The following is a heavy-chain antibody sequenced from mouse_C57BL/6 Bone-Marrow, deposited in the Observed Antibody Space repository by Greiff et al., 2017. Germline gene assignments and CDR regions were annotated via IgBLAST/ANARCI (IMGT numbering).Heavy chain of an antibody. CDR3: ARPPYWAY. D-gene: IGHD4-1*01. CDR2: IYSDGGST. J-gene: IGHJ3*01. CDR1: EYEFPSHD. V-gene: IGHV5-2*01. Sequence: EVKLVESGGGLVQPGESLKLSCESNEYEFPSHDMSWVRKTPEQRLELVAAIYSDGGSTYYPATMEGRFILSRDNTTKTMYLQMNSLRADDTALYCGARPPYWAYWGQGTLVTVSA.